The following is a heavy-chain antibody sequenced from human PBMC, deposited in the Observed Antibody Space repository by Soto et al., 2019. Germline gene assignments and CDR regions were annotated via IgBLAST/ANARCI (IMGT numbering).Heavy chain of an antibody. J-gene: IGHJ4*02. CDR1: GGSFSDFNYC. CDR3: TIHDEVTSYYINH. D-gene: IGHD2-21*02. CDR2: ICYSGTT. Sequence: QLQLQESGPGLVKPSETLSLTCAVSGGSFSDFNYCWGWIRQPPGERLEWIATICYSGTTYYNTSLKSRVTTSVDASKNQFSLNLRSVTAADTRVYFCTIHDEVTSYYINHWGRGTLVTVSS. V-gene: IGHV4-39*01.